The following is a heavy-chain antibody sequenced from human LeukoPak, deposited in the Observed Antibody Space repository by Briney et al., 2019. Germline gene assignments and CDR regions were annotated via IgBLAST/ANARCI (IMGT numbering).Heavy chain of an antibody. CDR2: INERGSST. CDR1: GFTFSSSW. D-gene: IGHD5-12*01. CDR3: AGGRLVAASKAVAIDY. Sequence: GGSLRLSCAASGFTFSSSWLHWVRQAPGRGLVWVSRINERGSSTSYADSVKGRFTISRDNAKNTLYLQMNSLRADDTAVYYCAGGRLVAASKAVAIDYWGQGTLVTVSS. J-gene: IGHJ4*02. V-gene: IGHV3-74*01.